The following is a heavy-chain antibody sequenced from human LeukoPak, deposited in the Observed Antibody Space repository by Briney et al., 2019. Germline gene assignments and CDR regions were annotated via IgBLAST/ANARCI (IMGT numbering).Heavy chain of an antibody. J-gene: IGHJ3*02. Sequence: PGGSLRLSCAASGFTFSSYAMSWVRQAPAKGLEWVSAISGSGGSTYYADSVKGRFTISRDNSKNTLYLQMNSLRAEDTAVYYCAKAEAPRGIVVVPAAMAYALDIWGQGTMVTVSS. CDR2: ISGSGGST. CDR1: GFTFSSYA. V-gene: IGHV3-23*01. CDR3: AKAEAPRGIVVVPAAMAYALDI. D-gene: IGHD2-2*01.